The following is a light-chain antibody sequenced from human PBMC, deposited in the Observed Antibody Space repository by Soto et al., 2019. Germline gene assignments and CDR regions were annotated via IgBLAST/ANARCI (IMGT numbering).Light chain of an antibody. J-gene: IGLJ3*02. V-gene: IGLV2-14*01. CDR3: SSYTSGTTRV. Sequence: QSALTQPASVSGSPGQSITISCTGTNSDVGSYNYVSWYQQHPGKAPKVIIYEVSNRPSGVSNRFSGSKSGNTASLTISGLQTEDEADYYCSSYTSGTTRVFGGGTKLTVL. CDR1: NSDVGSYNY. CDR2: EVS.